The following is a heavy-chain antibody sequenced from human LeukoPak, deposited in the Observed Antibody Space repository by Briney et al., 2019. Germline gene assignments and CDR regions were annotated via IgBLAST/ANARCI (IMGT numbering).Heavy chain of an antibody. V-gene: IGHV1-18*01. Sequence: ASVKVSFKASGYDFTNYAITWVRQASGQGLEWMGWISPYSGQTNYAQNLQGRITLTTDRATTTGYMELTSLTSDDSAVYYCARVWDYSPRGRLDDWGQGTRVTVSS. CDR1: GYDFTNYA. J-gene: IGHJ4*02. CDR2: ISPYSGQT. CDR3: ARVWDYSPRGRLDD. D-gene: IGHD4-11*01.